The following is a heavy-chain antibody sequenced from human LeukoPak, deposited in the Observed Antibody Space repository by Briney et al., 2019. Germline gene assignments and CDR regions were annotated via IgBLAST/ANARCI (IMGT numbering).Heavy chain of an antibody. D-gene: IGHD6-13*01. V-gene: IGHV4-59*08. CDR2: IHYSGST. CDR1: GGSFSGYY. Sequence: PSETLSLTCAVYGGSFSGYYWSWFRQPPGKGLEWIGFIHYSGSTNYNPSLKSGVTMSVDTSSNQFSLKLGFVTAEDTAVYYCAGHRIVAAVGAFDYWGQGTLVTVSS. J-gene: IGHJ4*02. CDR3: AGHRIVAAVGAFDY.